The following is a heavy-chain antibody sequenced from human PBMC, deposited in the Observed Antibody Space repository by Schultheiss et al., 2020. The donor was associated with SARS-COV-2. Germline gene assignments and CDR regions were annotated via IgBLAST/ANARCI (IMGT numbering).Heavy chain of an antibody. CDR2: IYYSGST. V-gene: IGHV4-31*11. Sequence: SETLSLTCAVSGGSISSGGYYWSWIRQHPGKGLEWIGYIYYSGSTYYNSSLKSRITISVDTSKNQFSLKLSSVTAADTAVYYCARDRAVLNYYGMDVWGQGTTVTVSS. CDR3: ARDRAVLNYYGMDV. J-gene: IGHJ6*02. CDR1: GGSISSGGYY.